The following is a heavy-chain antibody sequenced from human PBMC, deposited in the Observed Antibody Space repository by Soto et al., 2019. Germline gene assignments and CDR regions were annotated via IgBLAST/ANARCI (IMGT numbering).Heavy chain of an antibody. D-gene: IGHD2-2*01. CDR1: GGSISDDSY. CDR2: IYHTGNT. Sequence: KPSETLSLTCTVSGGSISDDSYWSWIRQTPGKGLEWIGYIYHTGNTYYNPSLRSRVSISVDKSKSQFSLKLISVTAADTAVYFCAREEYQLLSSVSWLDSWGQGTMVTVSS. J-gene: IGHJ5*01. V-gene: IGHV4-30-4*01. CDR3: AREEYQLLSSVSWLDS.